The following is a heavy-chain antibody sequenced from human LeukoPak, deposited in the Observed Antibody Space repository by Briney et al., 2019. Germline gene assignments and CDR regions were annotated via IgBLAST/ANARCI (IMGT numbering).Heavy chain of an antibody. D-gene: IGHD5-18*01. CDR3: ARGDTAMVRTAFDI. CDR2: IYYSGST. CDR1: GGPINSYY. Sequence: KPSETLSLTCTVSGGPINSYYWSWIRQPPGKGLEWIGYIYYSGSTNYNPSLKSRVTISVDTSKNQFSLKLSSVTAADTAVYFCARGDTAMVRTAFDIWGQGTMVTVSS. V-gene: IGHV4-59*01. J-gene: IGHJ3*02.